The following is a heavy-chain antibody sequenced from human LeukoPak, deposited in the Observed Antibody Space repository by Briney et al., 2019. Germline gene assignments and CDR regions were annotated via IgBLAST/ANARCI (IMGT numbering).Heavy chain of an antibody. D-gene: IGHD4-17*01. V-gene: IGHV4-30-2*01. CDR2: IYHSGST. CDR3: ASRYGDYVYFQN. J-gene: IGHJ1*01. CDR1: GGSISSGGYY. Sequence: PSQTLSLTCTVSGGSISSGGYYWSWIRQPPGKGLEWIGYIYHSGSTYYNPSLKSRVTISVDRSKNQFSLKLSSVTVADTAVYYCASRYGDYVYFQNWGQGTLVTVSS.